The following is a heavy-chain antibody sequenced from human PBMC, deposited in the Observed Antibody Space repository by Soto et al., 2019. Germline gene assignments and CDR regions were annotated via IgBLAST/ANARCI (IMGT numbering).Heavy chain of an antibody. D-gene: IGHD2-2*01. V-gene: IGHV5-51*01. J-gene: IGHJ6*02. CDR1: GYSFTSYW. Sequence: PGESLKISCKGSGYSFTSYWIGWVRQMPGKGLEWMGIIYPGDSDTRYSPSFQGHVTISADKSISTAYLQWSSLKASDTAMYYCASLSRIAPVPPYYYGMDVWGQGTTVTVSS. CDR2: IYPGDSDT. CDR3: ASLSRIAPVPPYYYGMDV.